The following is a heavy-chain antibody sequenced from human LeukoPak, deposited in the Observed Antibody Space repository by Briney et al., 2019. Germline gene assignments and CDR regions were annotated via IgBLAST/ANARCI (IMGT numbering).Heavy chain of an antibody. CDR1: GGSISSYY. V-gene: IGHV4-59*08. CDR3: ARVSPFYYDSSGYLGFDP. Sequence: PSETLSLTCTVSGGSISSYYWSWIRQPPGKGLEGSGYIYYSGSTNYNPSLKSRVTISVDTSKNQFSLKLSSVTAVDTAVYYCARVSPFYYDSSGYLGFDPWGQGTLVTVSS. CDR2: IYYSGST. J-gene: IGHJ5*02. D-gene: IGHD3-22*01.